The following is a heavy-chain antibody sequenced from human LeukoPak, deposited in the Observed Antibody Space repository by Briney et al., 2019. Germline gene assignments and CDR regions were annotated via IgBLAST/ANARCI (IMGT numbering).Heavy chain of an antibody. CDR2: ISAYNGNT. V-gene: IGHV1-18*01. CDR1: GYTFTSYG. J-gene: IGHJ6*02. Sequence: ASVKVSCKASGYTFTSYGITWVRQAPGQGLEWMGWISAYNGNTNYAQKLQGRVTMTEDTSTDTAYMELSSLRSEDTAVYYCATDALSLGEPGGGRYYYYGMDVWGQGTTVTVS. CDR3: ATDALSLGEPGGGRYYYYGMDV. D-gene: IGHD1-14*01.